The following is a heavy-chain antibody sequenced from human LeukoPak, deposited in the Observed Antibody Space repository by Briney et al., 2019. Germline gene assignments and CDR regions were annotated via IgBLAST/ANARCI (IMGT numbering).Heavy chain of an antibody. CDR1: GGSISSYY. CDR3: ARHAPVAAERNFDY. D-gene: IGHD6-19*01. Sequence: SETLSLTCTVSGGSISSYYWSWIRQPPGKGLEWIGYIYYSGSTNYNPSLKSRVTISVDTSKNQFSLKLSSVTAADTAAYYCARHAPVAAERNFDYWGQGTLVTVSS. V-gene: IGHV4-59*08. CDR2: IYYSGST. J-gene: IGHJ4*02.